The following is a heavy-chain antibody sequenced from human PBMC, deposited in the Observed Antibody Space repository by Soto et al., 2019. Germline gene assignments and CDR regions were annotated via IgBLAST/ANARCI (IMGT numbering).Heavy chain of an antibody. V-gene: IGHV4-34*01. D-gene: IGHD6-6*01. Sequence: GKGLEWIGDITHRGSTNYNSSLKSRVTISVDMSKNQFSLNVSSLTAADTAMYYCARGRVLATRRDTYSCYGLEVWLQGSSVTVIS. CDR2: ITHRGST. J-gene: IGHJ6*01. CDR3: ARGRVLATRRDTYSCYGLEV.